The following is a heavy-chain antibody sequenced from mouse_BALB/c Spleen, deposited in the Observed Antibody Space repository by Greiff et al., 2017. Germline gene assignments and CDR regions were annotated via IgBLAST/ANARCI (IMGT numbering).Heavy chain of an antibody. D-gene: IGHD2-14*01. CDR1: GYSFTGYT. J-gene: IGHJ4*01. V-gene: IGHV1-18*01. CDR2: INPYNGGT. CDR3: ARGEGTNYYAMDY. Sequence: VQLKESGPELVKPGASMKISCKASGYSFTGYTMNWVKQSHGKNLEWIGLINPYNGGTSYNQKFKGKATLTVDKSSSTAYMELLSLTSEDSAVYYCARGEGTNYYAMDYWGQGTSVTVSS.